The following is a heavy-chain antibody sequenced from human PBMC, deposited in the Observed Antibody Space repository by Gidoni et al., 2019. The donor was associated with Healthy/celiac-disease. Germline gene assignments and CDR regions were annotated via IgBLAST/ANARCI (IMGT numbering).Heavy chain of an antibody. V-gene: IGHV3-23*01. CDR2: SSGSGGST. J-gene: IGHJ4*02. CDR1: RFTFSSYA. CDR3: AKESRVSSGPFDY. D-gene: IGHD6-25*01. Sequence: EVQLLESGGGLVQPGGSLRLSRAASRFTFSSYAMSWVRQAPGKGLEWVSASSGSGGSTYYADSVKGRFTISRDNSKNTLYLQMNSLRAEDTAVYYCAKESRVSSGPFDYWGQGTLVTVSS.